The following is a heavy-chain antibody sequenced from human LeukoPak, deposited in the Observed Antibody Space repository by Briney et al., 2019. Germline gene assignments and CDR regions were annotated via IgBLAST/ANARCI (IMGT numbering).Heavy chain of an antibody. CDR2: INHSGST. Sequence: SETLSLTCAVYGGSFSGYYWGWIGQPPGKGLEWIGEINHSGSTNYNPSLKSRVTISVDTSKNQFSLKLSSVTAADTAVYYCARHESWIQLLFDYWGQGTLVTVSS. V-gene: IGHV4-34*01. CDR1: GGSFSGYY. CDR3: ARHESWIQLLFDY. D-gene: IGHD5-18*01. J-gene: IGHJ4*02.